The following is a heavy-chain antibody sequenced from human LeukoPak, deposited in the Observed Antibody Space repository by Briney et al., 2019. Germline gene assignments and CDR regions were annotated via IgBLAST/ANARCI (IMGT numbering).Heavy chain of an antibody. CDR2: MIPIFGIA. D-gene: IGHD1-14*01. Sequence: ASVKVSCKASGGTFSSYAISWVRQAPGQGLEWMGRMIPIFGIANYAQKFQGRVTITADKSTSTAYMELSSLRSEDTAVYYCARDDRSPNYYYYYGMDVWGPGTTVTVSS. V-gene: IGHV1-69*04. CDR1: GGTFSSYA. J-gene: IGHJ6*02. CDR3: ARDDRSPNYYYYYGMDV.